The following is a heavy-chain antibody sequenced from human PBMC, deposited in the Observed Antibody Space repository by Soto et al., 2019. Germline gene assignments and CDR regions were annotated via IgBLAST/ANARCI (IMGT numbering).Heavy chain of an antibody. J-gene: IGHJ6*02. CDR1: GGTFSSYA. D-gene: IGHD6-13*01. CDR3: AKAPPSERMQPDYGMDV. CDR2: IIPIFGTA. V-gene: IGHV1-69*13. Sequence: SVKVSCKASGGTFSSYAISWVRQAPGQGLEWMGGIIPIFGTANYAQKFQGRVTITADESTSTAYMELSSLRVEDTAVYYCAKAPPSERMQPDYGMDVWGQGTTVTVSS.